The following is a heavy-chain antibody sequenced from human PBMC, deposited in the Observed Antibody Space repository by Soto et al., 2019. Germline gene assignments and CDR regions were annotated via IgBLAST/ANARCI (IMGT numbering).Heavy chain of an antibody. CDR3: ARDPSNVDIVATIYDSSGYSDY. D-gene: IGHD5-12*01. Sequence: ASVKVSCKASGYTFTSYGISWVRQAPGQGLEWMGWISAYNGNTNYAQKLQGRVTMTTDTSTSTAYMELRSLRSDDTAVYYCARDPSNVDIVATIYDSSGYSDYWGQGTLVTVSS. CDR1: GYTFTSYG. J-gene: IGHJ4*02. V-gene: IGHV1-18*01. CDR2: ISAYNGNT.